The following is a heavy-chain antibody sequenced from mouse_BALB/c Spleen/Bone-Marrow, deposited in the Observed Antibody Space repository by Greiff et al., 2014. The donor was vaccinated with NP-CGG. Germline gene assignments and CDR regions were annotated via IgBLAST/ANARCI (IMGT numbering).Heavy chain of an antibody. Sequence: EVQLQQSGPGLLKPSQSLSLTCTVTGYSITSDYAWNWIRQFPGNKLEWMGYISYSGSTSYNPSLKSRISITRDTSKNQFFLQLNSVTTEDTATYYCARGAYYYGSSYWYFDVWGAGTTVTVSS. CDR3: ARGAYYYGSSYWYFDV. V-gene: IGHV3-2*02. CDR2: ISYSGST. J-gene: IGHJ1*01. D-gene: IGHD1-1*01. CDR1: GYSITSDYA.